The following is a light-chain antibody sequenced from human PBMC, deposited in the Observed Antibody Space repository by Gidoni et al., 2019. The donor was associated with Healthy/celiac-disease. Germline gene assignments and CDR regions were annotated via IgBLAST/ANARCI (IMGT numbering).Light chain of an antibody. CDR3: QQYYSYPGYT. Sequence: AIRITQSPSSLSASTGDRVTITCRASQGISSYLAWYQQKPGKAHKLLIYAASTLQSGVPSRFSGSGSGTDFTLTISCLQSEDFATYYCQQYYSYPGYTFGQGTKLEIK. J-gene: IGKJ2*01. CDR1: QGISSY. CDR2: AAS. V-gene: IGKV1-8*01.